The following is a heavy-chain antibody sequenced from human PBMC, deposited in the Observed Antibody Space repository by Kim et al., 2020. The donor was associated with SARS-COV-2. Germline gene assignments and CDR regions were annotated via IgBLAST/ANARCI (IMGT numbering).Heavy chain of an antibody. CDR2: IYAGDSQT. CDR1: GFHFSNYW. Sequence: GESLKISCEGFGFHFSNYWIAWVRQMPGKGLEWMGMIYAGDSQTRYSPSFQGQVTMSVDKSIGTAYLQWSSLEALDTAKYYCARPRYSTSWYPFDVWGQGTTVIVSS. V-gene: IGHV5-51*01. CDR3: ARPRYSTSWYPFDV. J-gene: IGHJ6*02. D-gene: IGHD2-2*01.